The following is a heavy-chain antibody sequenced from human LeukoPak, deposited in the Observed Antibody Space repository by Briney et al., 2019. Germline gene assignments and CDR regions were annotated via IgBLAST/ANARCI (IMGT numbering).Heavy chain of an antibody. V-gene: IGHV3-21*01. CDR3: ARHVDAVGFDY. J-gene: IGHJ4*02. CDR1: GFTFSSYS. Sequence: PGGSLRLSCAASGFTFSSYSMNWVRQAPGKRLEWVSSISSSSSYIYYADSVKGRFTISRDNAKNSLYLQMNSLRAEDTAVYYCARHVDAVGFDYWGQGTLVTVSS. CDR2: ISSSSSYI. D-gene: IGHD5-12*01.